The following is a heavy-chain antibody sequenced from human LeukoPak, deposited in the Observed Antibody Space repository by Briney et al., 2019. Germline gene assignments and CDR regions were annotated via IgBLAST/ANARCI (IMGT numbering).Heavy chain of an antibody. CDR1: GYTFTGHW. J-gene: IGHJ4*02. CDR2: IYPGDSDT. Sequence: GESLEISCKTFGYTFTGHWIGWVRQMPGKGLEWMGIIYPGDSDTRYSPSFQGQVTISADKSISTAYLQWSSLKASDTAMYYCARSPGIAVATDYWGQGTLVTVSS. CDR3: ARSPGIAVATDY. V-gene: IGHV5-51*01. D-gene: IGHD6-19*01.